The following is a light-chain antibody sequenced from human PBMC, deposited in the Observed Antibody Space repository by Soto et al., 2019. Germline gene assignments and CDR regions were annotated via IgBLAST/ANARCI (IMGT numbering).Light chain of an antibody. CDR3: QQYNSYSLS. V-gene: IGKV1-5*03. J-gene: IGKJ2*03. CDR1: QSFTRW. CDR2: KAS. Sequence: DIQMTQSPSTLAASVGDRVTITCRASQSFTRWLAWYQQKPGKAPKLLIYKASNLEVGVPSMFSGTGSGTEFNFTISDLQPDDFATYYCQQYNSYSLSFGQGTKLEV.